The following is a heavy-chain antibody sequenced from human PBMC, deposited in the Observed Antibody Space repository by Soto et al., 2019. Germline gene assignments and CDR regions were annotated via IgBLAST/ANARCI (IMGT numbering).Heavy chain of an antibody. CDR2: ISAYNGNT. Sequence: ASVKVSCKASGYTFTSYGISWVRQAPGQGLEWMGWISAYNGNTNYAQKLQGRVTMTTDTSTSTAYMELRSLRSDDTAVYYCARAPFAGKLQLEWGYNWFDPWGQGTLVTVSS. J-gene: IGHJ5*02. D-gene: IGHD1-1*01. CDR1: GYTFTSYG. CDR3: ARAPFAGKLQLEWGYNWFDP. V-gene: IGHV1-18*01.